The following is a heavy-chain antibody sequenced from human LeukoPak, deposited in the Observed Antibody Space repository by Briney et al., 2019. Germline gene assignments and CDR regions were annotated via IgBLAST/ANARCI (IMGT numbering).Heavy chain of an antibody. V-gene: IGHV3-21*01. J-gene: IGHJ6*02. CDR3: ARDLGLTIFGVVIKSHYYYGMDV. D-gene: IGHD3-3*01. CDR2: ISSSRSNI. Sequence: GGSLRLSCAASGFTFSSYSTNWVRQAPGKGLEWVSFISSSRSNIYYAGSVKGRFTISRDNAKNSLYLQMNSLRAEDTAVYYCARDLGLTIFGVVIKSHYYYGMDVWGQGTTVTVSS. CDR1: GFTFSSYS.